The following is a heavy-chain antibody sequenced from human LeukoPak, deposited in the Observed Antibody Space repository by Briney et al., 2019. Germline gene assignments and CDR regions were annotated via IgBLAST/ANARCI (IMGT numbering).Heavy chain of an antibody. D-gene: IGHD1-1*01. CDR3: AKVGETTTGEVEFDY. Sequence: PGGSLRLSCAASGFTVSSNYMSWVRQAPGKGLEWVAFTRYNGSNKYYADSVKGRFTISRDNSKNTLYLQMNSLRAEDTAVYYCAKVGETTTGEVEFDYWGQGTLVTVSS. V-gene: IGHV3-30*02. CDR1: GFTVSSNY. CDR2: TRYNGSNK. J-gene: IGHJ4*02.